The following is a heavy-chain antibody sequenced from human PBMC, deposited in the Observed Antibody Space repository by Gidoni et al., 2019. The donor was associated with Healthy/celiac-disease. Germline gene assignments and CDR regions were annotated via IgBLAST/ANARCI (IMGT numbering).Heavy chain of an antibody. Sequence: QVQLQESGPGLVKPSETLSLTCAVSGYSTSSGYYWGWIRPPPGKGLEWIGSIYHSGSTYYNPSLKSRVTISVDTSKNQFSLKLSSVTAADTAVYYCARLNSGSYYFDYWGQGTLVTVSS. J-gene: IGHJ4*02. CDR2: IYHSGST. V-gene: IGHV4-38-2*01. CDR3: ARLNSGSYYFDY. D-gene: IGHD1-26*01. CDR1: GYSTSSGYY.